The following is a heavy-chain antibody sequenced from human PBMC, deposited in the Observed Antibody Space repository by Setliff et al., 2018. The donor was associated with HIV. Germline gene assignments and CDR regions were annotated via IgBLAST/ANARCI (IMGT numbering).Heavy chain of an antibody. D-gene: IGHD3-10*01. V-gene: IGHV4-34*01. Sequence: PSETLSLTCAVYTESLTRYDWAWIRQSPEKGLEWIGEIDDSGSIIYNPSLQSRLTISIDTSGRRFSLNLTSVTALDTAVYFCAKMVRGSPSARRMYYFDSWGQGTMVTVSS. J-gene: IGHJ4*02. CDR1: TESLTRYD. CDR3: AKMVRGSPSARRMYYFDS. CDR2: IDDSGSI.